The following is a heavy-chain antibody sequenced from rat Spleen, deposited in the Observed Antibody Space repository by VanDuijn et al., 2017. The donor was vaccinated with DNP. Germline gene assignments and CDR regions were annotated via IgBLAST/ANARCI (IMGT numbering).Heavy chain of an antibody. CDR2: SSSDGGST. Sequence: EVQLVESGGGLVQPGRSLKLSCAASGFTFSDYYMAWVRQAPTKGLEWVAYSSSDGGSTYHGDSVKGRFTISRDNAKSTLYLQMNSLKSEDTATYYCARHDTTVAHFYAMDAWGQGTSVTVSS. V-gene: IGHV5-22*01. J-gene: IGHJ4*01. CDR3: ARHDTTVAHFYAMDA. CDR1: GFTFSDYY. D-gene: IGHD1-1*01.